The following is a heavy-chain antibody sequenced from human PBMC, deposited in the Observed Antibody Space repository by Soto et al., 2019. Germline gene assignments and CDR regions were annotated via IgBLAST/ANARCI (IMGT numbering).Heavy chain of an antibody. V-gene: IGHV4-30-4*01. CDR2: IYYSGST. CDR1: GGSISSGDYY. J-gene: IGHJ3*02. D-gene: IGHD3-3*01. Sequence: SENLSLTCTVSGGSISSGDYYWSWIRQPPGKGLEWIGYIYYSGSTYYNPSLKSRVTISVDTSKNQFSLKLSSVTAADTAVYYCARDPITIFGVVLTHDAFDIWGQGTMVTVSS. CDR3: ARDPITIFGVVLTHDAFDI.